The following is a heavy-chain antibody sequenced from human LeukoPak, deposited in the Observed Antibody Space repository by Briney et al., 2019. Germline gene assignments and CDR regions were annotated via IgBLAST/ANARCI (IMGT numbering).Heavy chain of an antibody. CDR3: ARLRYSSGINYFDY. J-gene: IGHJ4*02. V-gene: IGHV4-39*07. CDR1: GGSISSSSYY. CDR2: IYYSGST. Sequence: SETLSLTCTVSGGSISSSSYYWGWIRQPPGKGLEWIGSIYYSGSTYYNPSLKSRVTISVDTSKNQFSLKLSSVTAADTAVYYCARLRYSSGINYFDYWGQGTLVTVSS. D-gene: IGHD6-19*01.